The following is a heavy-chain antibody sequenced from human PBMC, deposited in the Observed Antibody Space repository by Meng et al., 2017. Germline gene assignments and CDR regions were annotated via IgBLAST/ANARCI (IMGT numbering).Heavy chain of an antibody. J-gene: IGHJ4*02. Sequence: QVQLQQWGAGLLKPSAPMSLTCAVYGGSFSGYYWSWIRQPPGKGLEWIGEINHSGSTNYNPSLKSRVTISVDTSKNQFSLKLSSVTAADTAVYYCARRGIAARPFYYWGQGTLVTVSS. CDR2: INHSGST. D-gene: IGHD6-6*01. V-gene: IGHV4-34*01. CDR1: GGSFSGYY. CDR3: ARRGIAARPFYY.